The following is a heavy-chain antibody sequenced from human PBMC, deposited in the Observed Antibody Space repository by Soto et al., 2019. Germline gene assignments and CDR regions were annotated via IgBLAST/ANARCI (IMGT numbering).Heavy chain of an antibody. CDR1: GYSFTIYK. CDR3: ARHATYYDILSGYYFDY. D-gene: IGHD3-9*01. Sequence: GESLKISCNGSGYSFTIYKIGWVRQMPGKGLEWMGIIYPGDSDTRYSPSFQGQVTISADKSTSTAYLQWSSLKASDTAMYYCARHATYYDILSGYYFDYWGQGTLVTVS. V-gene: IGHV5-51*01. CDR2: IYPGDSDT. J-gene: IGHJ4*02.